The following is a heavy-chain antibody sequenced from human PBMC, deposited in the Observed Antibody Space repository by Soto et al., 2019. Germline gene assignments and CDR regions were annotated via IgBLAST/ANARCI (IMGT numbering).Heavy chain of an antibody. J-gene: IGHJ6*03. CDR3: AKDLQQWLVQDYYYMDV. CDR1: GFTFSSYA. CDR2: ISGSGGST. Sequence: GGSLRLSCAASGFTFSSYAMSWVRQAPGKGLEWVSAISGSGGSTYYADSVKGRFTISRDNSKNTLYLQMNSLRAEDTAVYYCAKDLQQWLVQDYYYMDVWGKGATVTVSS. V-gene: IGHV3-23*01. D-gene: IGHD6-19*01.